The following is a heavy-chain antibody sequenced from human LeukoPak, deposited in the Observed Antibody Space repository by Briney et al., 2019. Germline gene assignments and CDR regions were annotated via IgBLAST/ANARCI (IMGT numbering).Heavy chain of an antibody. D-gene: IGHD5-12*01. V-gene: IGHV4-31*03. J-gene: IGHJ3*02. Sequence: SQTLSLTCTVSGGSISSGGSYWSWIRQHPGKGLEWIGYIYYSGSTYYNPSLKSRVTMSVDTSKNQFSLKLSSVTAADTAVYYCGGSGGWLRSDDAFDIWGQGTMVTVSS. CDR1: GGSISSGGSY. CDR3: GGSGGWLRSDDAFDI. CDR2: IYYSGST.